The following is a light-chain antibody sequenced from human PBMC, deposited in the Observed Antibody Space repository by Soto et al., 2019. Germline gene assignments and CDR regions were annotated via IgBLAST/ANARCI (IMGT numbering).Light chain of an antibody. V-gene: IGLV2-14*01. CDR3: SSYTSSSTLV. Sequence: QSALTQPASVSGSPGQSITISCTGTSSDVGGYNYVSWYQQHTGKAPKLMIYDVSNRPSGVSNRFSGSKSGNTASLTISGLQAADEADYYCSSYTSSSTLVFGGGTKLTVL. CDR1: SSDVGGYNY. J-gene: IGLJ2*01. CDR2: DVS.